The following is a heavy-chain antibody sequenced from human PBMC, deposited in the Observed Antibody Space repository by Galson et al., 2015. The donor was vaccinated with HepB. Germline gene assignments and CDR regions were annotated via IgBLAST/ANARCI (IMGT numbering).Heavy chain of an antibody. Sequence: SLRLSCAASGFTFSSYAMSWVRQAPGKGLEWVSAISGSGGSTYYADSVKGRFTISRDNSKNTLYLQMNSLRAEDTAVYYCAKDNWNSRAVDYWGQGTLVTVSS. D-gene: IGHD1-7*01. J-gene: IGHJ4*02. CDR2: ISGSGGST. CDR3: AKDNWNSRAVDY. CDR1: GFTFSSYA. V-gene: IGHV3-23*01.